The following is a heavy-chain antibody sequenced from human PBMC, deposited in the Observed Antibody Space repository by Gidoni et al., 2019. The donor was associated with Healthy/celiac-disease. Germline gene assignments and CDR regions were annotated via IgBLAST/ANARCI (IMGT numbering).Heavy chain of an antibody. D-gene: IGHD3-10*01. CDR3: ARVGSELWFGESYYFDY. CDR2: INPNSGGT. V-gene: IGHV1-2*02. CDR1: GYTFTGYY. Sequence: VQLVQSGAEVKKPGASVKVSCKASGYTFTGYYMHWVRQAPGQGLEWMGWINPNSGGTNYAQKFQGRVTMTRDTSISTAYMELSRLRSDDTAVYYCARVGSELWFGESYYFDYWGQGTLVTVSS. J-gene: IGHJ4*02.